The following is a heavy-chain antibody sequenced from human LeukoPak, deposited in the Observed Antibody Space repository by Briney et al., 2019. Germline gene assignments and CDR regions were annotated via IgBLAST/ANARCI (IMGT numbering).Heavy chain of an antibody. D-gene: IGHD6-6*01. CDR3: ASARRRRYSSSNPYYYYMDV. V-gene: IGHV4-34*01. J-gene: IGHJ6*03. CDR2: INHSGST. Sequence: KPSETLSLTCAVYGGSFSGYYWSWIRQPPGKGLEWIGEINHSGSTNYNPSLKSRVTISVDTSKNQFSLKLSSVTAADTAVYYCASARRRRYSSSNPYYYYMDVWGKGTTVTVSS. CDR1: GGSFSGYY.